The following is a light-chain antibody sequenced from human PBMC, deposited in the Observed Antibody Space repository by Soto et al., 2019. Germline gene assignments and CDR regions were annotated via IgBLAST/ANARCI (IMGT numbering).Light chain of an antibody. CDR2: EVN. Sequence: QSAPTQPPSASGSPGQSVTISCTGTSSDVGDYNSVSWYQQHPGKAPKLMIYEVNKRPSGVPDRFSGSKSGNTASLTVSGLQAEDEGDYYCSSNAGSNKLVFGGGTQLTVL. V-gene: IGLV2-8*01. CDR1: SSDVGDYNS. J-gene: IGLJ3*02. CDR3: SSNAGSNKLV.